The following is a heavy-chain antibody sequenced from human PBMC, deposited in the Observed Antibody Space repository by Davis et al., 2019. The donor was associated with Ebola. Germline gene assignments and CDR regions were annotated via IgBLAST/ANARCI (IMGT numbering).Heavy chain of an antibody. CDR2: IGTIGGDT. J-gene: IGHJ5*02. D-gene: IGHD2-15*01. CDR1: GFTFSYYD. CDR3: ARANSGCTGGGCFSGHWFDP. V-gene: IGHV3-13*01. Sequence: PGGSLRLSCAASGFTFSYYDMQWVRQAAGKGLEWVSGIGTIGGDTHYADSVKGRFTIPRDDAKNSLYLQMDSLRAGDTAIYYCARANSGCTGGGCFSGHWFDPWGQGTLVTVSS.